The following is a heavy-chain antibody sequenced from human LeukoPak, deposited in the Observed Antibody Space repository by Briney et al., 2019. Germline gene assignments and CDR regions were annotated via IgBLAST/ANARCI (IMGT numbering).Heavy chain of an antibody. CDR2: INHSGST. Sequence: PSETLSLTCTVSGGSISSGGYYWSWIRQPPGKGLEWIGEINHSGSTNYNPSLKSRVTISVDTSKNQFSLKLSSVTAADTAVYYCARRRAYYSDYWGQGTLVTVSS. CDR3: ARRRAYYSDY. V-gene: IGHV4-39*07. J-gene: IGHJ4*02. CDR1: GGSISSGGYY. D-gene: IGHD3-10*01.